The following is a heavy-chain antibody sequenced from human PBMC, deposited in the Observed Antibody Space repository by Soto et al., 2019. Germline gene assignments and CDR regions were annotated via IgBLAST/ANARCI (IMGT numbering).Heavy chain of an antibody. D-gene: IGHD2-2*01. Sequence: EMQLLETGGALVPPGESLRLSCAASGFTFSHFAMSWVRQRPGKGLEWISGISGSGSRTYDADSVQGRFTIARDNPNSTLDLPMDSLRVEDTDVDYCAKWRRVGISSPLDIWGQGTLVTVSS. CDR1: GFTFSHFA. CDR3: AKWRRVGISSPLDI. V-gene: IGHV3-23*01. CDR2: ISGSGSRT. J-gene: IGHJ1*01.